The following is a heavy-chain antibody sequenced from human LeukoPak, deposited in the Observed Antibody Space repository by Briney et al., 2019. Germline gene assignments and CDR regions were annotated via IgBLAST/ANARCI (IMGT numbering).Heavy chain of an antibody. D-gene: IGHD6-19*01. CDR2: IYSGGST. Sequence: GGSLRLSCVASGFTVSSKYMSWVRQAPGKGLEWVSVIYSGGSTYYGESVKGRFTISRDNSKNTVYLQMNSLRAEDTAVYYCAKGPRRAVAGTIDYWGQGTLVTVSS. V-gene: IGHV3-53*01. CDR1: GFTVSSKY. CDR3: AKGPRRAVAGTIDY. J-gene: IGHJ4*02.